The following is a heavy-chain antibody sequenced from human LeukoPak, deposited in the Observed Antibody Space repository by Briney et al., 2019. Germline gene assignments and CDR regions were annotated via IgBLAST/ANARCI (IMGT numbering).Heavy chain of an antibody. J-gene: IGHJ4*02. V-gene: IGHV3-7*01. CDR2: IKQDGSEK. CDR3: ARDWIAVGATSDY. Sequence: GGSLRLSCAASGFTFSGYWMSWVRQAPGKGLEWVANIKQDGSEKYYVDSVKGRFTISRDNAKNSLYLQMNSLRAEDTAVYYCARDWIAVGATSDYWGQATLVTVSS. CDR1: GFTFSGYW. D-gene: IGHD1-26*01.